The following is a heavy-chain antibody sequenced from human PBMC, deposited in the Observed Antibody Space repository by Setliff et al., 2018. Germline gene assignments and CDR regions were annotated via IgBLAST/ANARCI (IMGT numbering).Heavy chain of an antibody. CDR2: VSYSGSP. Sequence: PSETLSLTCIVTGDSVTSDSYYWGWVRQPPGKGLEWVGSVSYSGSPYHNPSLKSRVSLSLDTSENQFPLTLTSVTAADAAVYYCVRQTSHAGIVIPYYYYFYMDVWGTGTTVTVSS. CDR3: VRQTSHAGIVIPYYYYFYMDV. J-gene: IGHJ6*03. V-gene: IGHV4-39*01. CDR1: GDSVTSDSYY. D-gene: IGHD1-1*01.